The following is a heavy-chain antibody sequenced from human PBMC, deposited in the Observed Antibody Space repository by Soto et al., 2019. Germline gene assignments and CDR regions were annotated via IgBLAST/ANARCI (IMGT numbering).Heavy chain of an antibody. D-gene: IGHD3-3*01. V-gene: IGHV3-30*03. Sequence: GGSLRLSCAASGFTFSSYGMHWVRQAPGKGLEWVAVISYDGSNKYYADSVKGRFTISRDNSKNTLYLQMNSLRAEDTAVYYCAGIRFLEWLSGDYWGPGTLVTVSS. J-gene: IGHJ4*02. CDR3: AGIRFLEWLSGDY. CDR1: GFTFSSYG. CDR2: ISYDGSNK.